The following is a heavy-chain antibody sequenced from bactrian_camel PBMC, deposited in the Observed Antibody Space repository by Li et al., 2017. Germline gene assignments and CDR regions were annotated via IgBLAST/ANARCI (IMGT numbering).Heavy chain of an antibody. J-gene: IGHJ4*01. D-gene: IGHD3*01. V-gene: IGHV3S10*01. CDR3: KGTLLLPGSLDCSQGYPY. Sequence: VQLVESGGGLVQPGGSLRLSCAASGFTFSTYAMSWVRQAPGKGLEWVSGIMPDGTTNYHSDVEGRFTTSKGEDTVYLQMNSLKPEDTAMYFCKGTLLLPGSLDCSQGYPYWGQGTQVTVS. CDR2: IMPDGTT. CDR1: GFTFSTYA.